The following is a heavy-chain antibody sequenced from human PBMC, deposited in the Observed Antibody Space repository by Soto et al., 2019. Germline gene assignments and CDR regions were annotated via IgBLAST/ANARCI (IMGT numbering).Heavy chain of an antibody. Sequence: SVKVSCKASGGTFSSYAISWVRQAPGQGLEWMGGIIPIFGTANYAQKFQGRVTITADESTSTAYMELSSLRSEDTAVYYCARERYSSSWEYYYGMDVWGQGTTVTVSS. CDR3: ARERYSSSWEYYYGMDV. J-gene: IGHJ6*02. CDR1: GGTFSSYA. V-gene: IGHV1-69*13. CDR2: IIPIFGTA. D-gene: IGHD6-13*01.